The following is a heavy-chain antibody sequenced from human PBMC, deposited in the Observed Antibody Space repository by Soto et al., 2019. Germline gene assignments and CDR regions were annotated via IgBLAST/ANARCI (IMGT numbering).Heavy chain of an antibody. V-gene: IGHV1-18*01. CDR3: ERTGPPVDY. J-gene: IGHJ4*01. CDR1: GYTFSSYA. Sequence: QVQLVQYGAEVKKPGASVKVSCKASGYTFSSYAISWVRQAPGQGLECMGWIITYNGNTNYAQKRQGRVTMTTDTSTTTAYMVLMSLRSDDTALYYCERTGPPVDYWGHGTLVTVSS. CDR2: IITYNGNT.